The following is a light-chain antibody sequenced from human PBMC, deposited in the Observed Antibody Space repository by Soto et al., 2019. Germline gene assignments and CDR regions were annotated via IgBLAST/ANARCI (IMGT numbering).Light chain of an antibody. CDR2: GAF. V-gene: IGKV1-12*01. Sequence: DIQMTQSPSSVSASVGDRVTITCRASQGISNWLAWYQQKPGKAPKLLISGAFSLQSGVPSRFSGSASETDFTLTISSLQPEDFATYYCQQTNSFPWTFGQGTKVELK. J-gene: IGKJ1*01. CDR3: QQTNSFPWT. CDR1: QGISNW.